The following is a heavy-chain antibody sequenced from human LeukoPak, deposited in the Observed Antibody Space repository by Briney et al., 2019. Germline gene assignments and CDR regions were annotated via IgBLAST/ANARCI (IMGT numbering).Heavy chain of an antibody. CDR1: RFIFSSYW. CDR3: ARAYYDFWSGYSTFDY. Sequence: GGSLRLSCAAPRFIFSSYWMSWVRQAPGKGLEWVANIKQDGSEKYYVDSVKGRFTISRDNAKNSLYLQMNSLRAEDTAVYYCARAYYDFWSGYSTFDYWGQGTLVTVSS. CDR2: IKQDGSEK. J-gene: IGHJ4*02. D-gene: IGHD3-3*01. V-gene: IGHV3-7*01.